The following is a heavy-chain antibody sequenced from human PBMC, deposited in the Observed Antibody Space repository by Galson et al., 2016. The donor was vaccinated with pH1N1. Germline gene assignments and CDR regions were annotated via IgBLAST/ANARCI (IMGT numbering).Heavy chain of an antibody. V-gene: IGHV1-46*03. Sequence: VKVSCKASGYTFTRYYMHWVRQAPGQGLEWVGIIYPRDGGAVYAQRLQGRVTLTRDTSTSTVYMELTSLRPDDTAVYYCSAPHSPRYDFDFWGQGTMVTVSS. CDR1: GYTFTRYY. D-gene: IGHD1-26*01. CDR2: IYPRDGGA. J-gene: IGHJ3*01. CDR3: SAPHSPRYDFDF.